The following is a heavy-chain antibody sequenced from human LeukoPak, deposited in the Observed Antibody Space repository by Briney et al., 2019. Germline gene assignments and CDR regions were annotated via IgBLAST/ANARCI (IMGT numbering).Heavy chain of an antibody. CDR2: IYYSGTT. D-gene: IGHD3-22*01. J-gene: IGHJ4*02. Sequence: SETLSLTCTVSGGSISSYYWSWIRQPPGKGLDCIGYIYYSGTTNYNPSLKSRVTISLDTSKNQFSLKLTSVTAADTAVYYCAKVEYYYDVDYWGQGTLVTVSS. V-gene: IGHV4-59*01. CDR3: AKVEYYYDVDY. CDR1: GGSISSYY.